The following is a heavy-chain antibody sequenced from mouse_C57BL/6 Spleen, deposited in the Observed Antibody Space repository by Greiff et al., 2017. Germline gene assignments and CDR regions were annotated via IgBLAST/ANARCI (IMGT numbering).Heavy chain of an antibody. V-gene: IGHV1-19*01. CDR1: GYTFTDYY. J-gene: IGHJ1*03. D-gene: IGHD1-1*01. Sequence: EVQLQQSGPVLVKPGASVKMSCKASGYTFTDYYMNWVKQSHGKSLEWIGVINPYNGGTSYNQKFKGKATLTVDKSSSTAYMELNSLTSEDSAVYYCARSLRSPWYFDVWGTGTTVTVSS. CDR2: INPYNGGT. CDR3: ARSLRSPWYFDV.